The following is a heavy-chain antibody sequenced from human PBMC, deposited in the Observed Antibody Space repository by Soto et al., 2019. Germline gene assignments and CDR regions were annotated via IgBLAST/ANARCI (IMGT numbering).Heavy chain of an antibody. D-gene: IGHD3-3*01. CDR2: IYYSGST. CDR1: GGSISSGGYY. J-gene: IGHJ6*02. CDR3: ARDRGTGSGYYGYYYYGMDV. V-gene: IGHV4-31*03. Sequence: SETLSLTCTVSGGSISSGGYYWSWIRQHAGKGLEWIGYIYYSGSTYYNPSLKSRVTISVDTSKNQFSLKLSSVTAADTAVYYCARDRGTGSGYYGYYYYGMDVWGQGTTVTVSS.